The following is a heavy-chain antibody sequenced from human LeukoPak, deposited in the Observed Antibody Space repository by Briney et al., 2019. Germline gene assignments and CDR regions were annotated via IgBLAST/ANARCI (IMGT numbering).Heavy chain of an antibody. D-gene: IGHD3-22*01. CDR1: GFTFSSYG. V-gene: IGHV3-33*06. CDR3: AKDGDHYDSSGYYYSFDY. Sequence: GGSLRLSCAASGFTFSSYGMHWVRQAPGKGLEWVAVIWYDGSNKYYADSVKGRFTISRDNSKNTLYLQMNSLRAEDTAVYYCAKDGDHYDSSGYYYSFDYWGHGTLVTVSS. CDR2: IWYDGSNK. J-gene: IGHJ4*01.